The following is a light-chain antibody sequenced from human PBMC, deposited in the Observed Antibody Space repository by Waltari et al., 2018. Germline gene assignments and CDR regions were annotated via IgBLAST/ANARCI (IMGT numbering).Light chain of an antibody. CDR3: QQYNSYSYT. J-gene: IGKJ2*01. V-gene: IGKV1-5*03. Sequence: DIQMTQSPSTLSASVGYRVTITCRASQSISGWLAWYQHKPGKAPKLLSYKASTLQSGVPSGFSGSGSGTEFTLTISSLQPYDFATYYCQQYNSYSYTFGQGTKLEIK. CDR2: KAS. CDR1: QSISGW.